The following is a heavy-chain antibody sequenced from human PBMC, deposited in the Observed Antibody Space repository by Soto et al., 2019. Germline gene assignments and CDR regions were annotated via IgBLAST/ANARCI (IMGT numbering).Heavy chain of an antibody. D-gene: IGHD3-16*01. Sequence: QVQLVESGGGVVQPGRSLRLSCAASGFTFSSYGMHWVRQAPGKGLEWVAVIWYDGSNKYYADSVKGRFTISRDNSKNTLYLQMNSLRAEDTAVYYCAREIRSGASVGDRYYYGMDVWGQGPTVTVSS. V-gene: IGHV3-33*01. CDR3: AREIRSGASVGDRYYYGMDV. CDR1: GFTFSSYG. CDR2: IWYDGSNK. J-gene: IGHJ6*02.